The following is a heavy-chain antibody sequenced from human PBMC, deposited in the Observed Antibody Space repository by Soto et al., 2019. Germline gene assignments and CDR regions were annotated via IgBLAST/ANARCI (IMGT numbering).Heavy chain of an antibody. CDR3: ARSYSSSSYFYYALDV. CDR1: GYSFTSYW. CDR2: IYPGDSDT. Sequence: ESLKISCKASGYSFTSYWIGWVRQTPEKGLEWMGMIYPGDSDTRYSPSFQGQVTISADKSINTAYLQWSSLKASDTAMYYCARSYSSSSYFYYALDVWGQGTSVTLSS. V-gene: IGHV5-51*01. J-gene: IGHJ6*02. D-gene: IGHD6-6*01.